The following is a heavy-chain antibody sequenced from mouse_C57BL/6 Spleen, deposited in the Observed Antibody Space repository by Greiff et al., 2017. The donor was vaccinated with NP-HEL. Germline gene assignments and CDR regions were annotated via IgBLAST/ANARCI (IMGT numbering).Heavy chain of an antibody. CDR1: GFTFSSYG. V-gene: IGHV5-6*01. Sequence: EVQLVESGGDLVKPGGSLKLSCAASGFTFSSYGMSWVRQTPDKRLEWVATISSGGSYTYYPDSVKGRFTISRDNAKNTLYLQMSSLKSEDTAMYYCARLIYYDYGGYFDYWGQGTTLTVSS. D-gene: IGHD2-4*01. CDR3: ARLIYYDYGGYFDY. J-gene: IGHJ2*01. CDR2: ISSGGSYT.